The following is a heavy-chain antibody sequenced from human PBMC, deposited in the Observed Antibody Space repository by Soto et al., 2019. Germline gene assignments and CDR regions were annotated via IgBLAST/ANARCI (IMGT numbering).Heavy chain of an antibody. CDR1: GGSFSGYY. Sequence: SETLSLTCAVYGGSFSGYYWSWIRQPPGKGLEWIGEINHSGSTNYNPSLKSRVTISVDTSKNQFSLKLSSVTAADMAVYYCAIRGTYGSGSYPYYFDYWGQGTLVTVSS. V-gene: IGHV4-34*01. D-gene: IGHD3-10*01. J-gene: IGHJ4*02. CDR3: AIRGTYGSGSYPYYFDY. CDR2: INHSGST.